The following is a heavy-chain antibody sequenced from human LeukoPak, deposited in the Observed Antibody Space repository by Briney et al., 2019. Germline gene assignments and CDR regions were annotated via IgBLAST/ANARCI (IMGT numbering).Heavy chain of an antibody. D-gene: IGHD3-10*01. CDR3: ARGGSRSRRGDDAFDI. Sequence: ASVKVSCKASGYSFTTYGINWVRQAPGQGLEWMGWISAYNGNTELAQKFQGRVTLATDASTSTAYVELRSLTSDDTAVYFCARGGSRSRRGDDAFDIWGQGTMVTVSS. CDR1: GYSFTTYG. CDR2: ISAYNGNT. J-gene: IGHJ3*02. V-gene: IGHV1-18*01.